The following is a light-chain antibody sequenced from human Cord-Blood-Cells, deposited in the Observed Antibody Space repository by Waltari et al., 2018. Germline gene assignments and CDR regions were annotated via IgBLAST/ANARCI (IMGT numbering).Light chain of an antibody. CDR3: QSYDSSLSPWV. Sequence: SVLTQPPSVSGSPGQRVTISCPGSSSNIGAGHAVPWYQQLPGTAPKLLIYGNSNRPSGVPDRFSGSKSGTSASLAITGLQAEDEADYYCQSYDSSLSPWVFGGGTKLTVL. V-gene: IGLV1-40*01. CDR1: SSNIGAGHA. CDR2: GNS. J-gene: IGLJ3*02.